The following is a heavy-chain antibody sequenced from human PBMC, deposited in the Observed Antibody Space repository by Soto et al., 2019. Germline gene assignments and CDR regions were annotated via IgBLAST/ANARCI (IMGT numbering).Heavy chain of an antibody. Sequence: GGSLRLSCAASGFTFDDYGMSWVRQAPGKGLEWVSGINWNGGSTGYADSVKGRFTISRDNAKNSLYLQMNSLRAEDTAMYYCAKDRDDIGMVDVFDIWGQGTMVTVSS. CDR3: AKDRDDIGMVDVFDI. D-gene: IGHD2-15*01. CDR1: GFTFDDYG. V-gene: IGHV3-20*04. J-gene: IGHJ3*02. CDR2: INWNGGST.